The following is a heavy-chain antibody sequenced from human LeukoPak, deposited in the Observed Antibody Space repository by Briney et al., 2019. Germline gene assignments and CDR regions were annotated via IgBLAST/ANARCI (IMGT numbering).Heavy chain of an antibody. V-gene: IGHV4-34*01. Sequence: PSETLSLTCAVYGGSFSGYYWSWIRQPPGKGLEWIGEINHSGSTNYNPSLMSGVTISVKTSKNQFSLKLSSVTAEDTAVYYCASSLWYYGSGSSFDYWGQPSLVTHSS. J-gene: IGHJ4*02. D-gene: IGHD3-10*01. CDR1: GGSFSGYY. CDR3: ASSLWYYGSGSSFDY. CDR2: INHSGST.